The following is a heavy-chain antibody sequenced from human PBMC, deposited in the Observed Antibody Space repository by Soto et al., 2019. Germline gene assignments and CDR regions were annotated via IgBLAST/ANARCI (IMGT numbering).Heavy chain of an antibody. CDR3: VKDESINWYSGHFRH. V-gene: IGHV3-9*01. D-gene: IGHD6-13*01. CDR2: INWNSGSI. J-gene: IGHJ1*01. Sequence: PGGSLRLSCAASGFTFDDYAMHWVRQVPGKGLEWVSGINWNSGSIDYGDSVKGRFAISRDSAKNSLHLQMNSLSAEDTAFYYCVKDESINWYSGHFRHWGQGTLVTVSS. CDR1: GFTFDDYA.